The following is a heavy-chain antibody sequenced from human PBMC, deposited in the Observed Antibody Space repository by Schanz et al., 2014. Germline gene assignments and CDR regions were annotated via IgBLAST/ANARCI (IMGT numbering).Heavy chain of an antibody. CDR3: AKAFRTTKYYGMDV. V-gene: IGHV3-23*04. D-gene: IGHD1-1*01. CDR1: GFTVSNNY. J-gene: IGHJ6*02. CDR2: ISSTGGST. Sequence: EVQVVESGGGLVQPGGSLRLSCAASGFTVSNNYMSWVRQAPGKGLECVSAISSTGGSTYYADSVKGRFTISRDNSKNTLSLLVNSLRGEDTATYYCAKAFRTTKYYGMDVWGQGTTVTVS.